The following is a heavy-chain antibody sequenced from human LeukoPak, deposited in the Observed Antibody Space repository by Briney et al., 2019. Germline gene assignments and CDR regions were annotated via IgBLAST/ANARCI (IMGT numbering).Heavy chain of an antibody. J-gene: IGHJ4*02. Sequence: SETLSLTCAVFGGSFSAYHWSWIRQPPGKGLEWIGNIYHSGSTYYNPSLKSRVIISVDTSKNHFSLKLSSVTAADTAVYYCARAPNYDFWSGYLDYWGQGTLVTVSS. CDR2: IYHSGST. CDR1: GGSFSAYH. CDR3: ARAPNYDFWSGYLDY. D-gene: IGHD3-3*01. V-gene: IGHV4-34*01.